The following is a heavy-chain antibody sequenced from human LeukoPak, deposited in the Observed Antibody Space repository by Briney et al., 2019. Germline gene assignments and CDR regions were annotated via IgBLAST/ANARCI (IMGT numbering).Heavy chain of an antibody. CDR1: GFTFSRYW. J-gene: IGHJ1*01. Sequence: PGGSLRLSCAASGFTFSRYWMHWVRQAPGKGLEWVSRIKSDGSTNYADSVKGRFTISRDNAKNTVSLQMNSLRAEDTGVYYCARAPAEIGGYYPEYFRHWGQGTLVTVSS. D-gene: IGHD3-22*01. CDR2: IKSDGST. V-gene: IGHV3-74*01. CDR3: ARAPAEIGGYYPEYFRH.